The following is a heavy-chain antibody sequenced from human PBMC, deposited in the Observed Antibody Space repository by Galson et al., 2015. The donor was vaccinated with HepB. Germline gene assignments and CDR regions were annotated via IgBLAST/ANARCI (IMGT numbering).Heavy chain of an antibody. J-gene: IGHJ5*02. CDR2: IDPSDSYT. CDR3: ARHSPPYSSSWNNNWFDP. D-gene: IGHD6-13*01. V-gene: IGHV5-10-1*01. Sequence: QSGAEVKKPGESLRISCKGSGYSFTSYWISWVRQMPGKGLEWMGRIDPSDSYTTYSPSFQGHVTISADKSISTAYLQWSSLKASDTAMYYCARHSPPYSSSWNNNWFDPWGQGTLVTVSS. CDR1: GYSFTSYW.